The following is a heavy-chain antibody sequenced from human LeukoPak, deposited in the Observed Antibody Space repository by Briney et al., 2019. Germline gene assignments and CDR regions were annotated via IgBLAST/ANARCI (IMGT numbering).Heavy chain of an antibody. V-gene: IGHV3-23*01. CDR3: AKIRIVVVPAAPDY. CDR2: ISGSGGST. Sequence: GGSLRLSCAASGFSFSNYWMTWVRQAPGKGLEWVSAISGSGGSTYYADSVKGRFTISRDNSKNTLYLQMNSLRAEDTAVYYCAKIRIVVVPAAPDYWGQGTLVTVSS. J-gene: IGHJ4*02. D-gene: IGHD2-2*01. CDR1: GFSFSNYW.